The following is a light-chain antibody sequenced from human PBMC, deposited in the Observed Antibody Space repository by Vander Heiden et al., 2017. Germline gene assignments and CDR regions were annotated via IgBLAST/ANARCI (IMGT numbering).Light chain of an antibody. CDR1: QSVVTW. V-gene: IGKV1-5*03. CDR2: KAS. CDR3: QQYYNFWT. Sequence: DIQMTQSPSTRSASVGDRVTITCRASQSVVTWLAWYQQKPGRAPKLLISKASSLESGVPSRFSGSGSGTEFTLSISSLQPDDFGTYYCQQYYNFWTFGQGTKVEIK. J-gene: IGKJ1*01.